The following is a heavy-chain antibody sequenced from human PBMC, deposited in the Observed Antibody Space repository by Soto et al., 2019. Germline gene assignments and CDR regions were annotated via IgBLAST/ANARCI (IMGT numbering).Heavy chain of an antibody. V-gene: IGHV2-5*02. CDR3: AHREQWLVAFDY. D-gene: IGHD6-19*01. CDR2: IYWDDDK. CDR1: GFSLSTSGVG. Sequence: QITLKESGPTLVKPTQTLTLTCTFSGFSLSTSGVGVGWIRQPPGKALEWLALIYWDDDKRYSPSLKSRLTITKDTAKNQVVLTMTNMDPVDTATYYCAHREQWLVAFDYWGQGTLVTVSS. J-gene: IGHJ4*02.